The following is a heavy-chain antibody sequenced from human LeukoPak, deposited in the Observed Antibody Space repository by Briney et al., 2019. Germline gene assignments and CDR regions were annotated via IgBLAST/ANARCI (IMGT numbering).Heavy chain of an antibody. CDR3: ARGRNYYYYGMDV. Sequence: SETLSLTCTVSGGSISSYYWSWIRQPPGKGLEWIGYIYYSGSTNYNPSLKSRVTISVDTSKNQFSLKLSSVTAADTAVYYCARGRNYYYYGMDVWGQGTTVTVSS. CDR1: GGSISSYY. CDR2: IYYSGST. J-gene: IGHJ6*02. V-gene: IGHV4-59*01.